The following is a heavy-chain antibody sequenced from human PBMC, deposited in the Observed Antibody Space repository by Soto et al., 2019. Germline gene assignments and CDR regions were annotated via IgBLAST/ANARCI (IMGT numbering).Heavy chain of an antibody. J-gene: IGHJ4*02. Sequence: GGSLRLSCAASGFTFSSYAMSWVRQAPGKGLEWVSAISGSGGSTYYADSVKGRFTISRDNSKNTLYLQMNSLRDEDTAVYYCARDYFGSGSYPDPFDYWGQGTLVTVSS. CDR1: GFTFSSYA. D-gene: IGHD3-10*01. CDR2: ISGSGGST. CDR3: ARDYFGSGSYPDPFDY. V-gene: IGHV3-23*01.